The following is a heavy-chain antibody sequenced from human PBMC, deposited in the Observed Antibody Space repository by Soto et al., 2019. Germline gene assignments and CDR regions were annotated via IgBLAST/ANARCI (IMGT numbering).Heavy chain of an antibody. CDR1: GFTFSSYA. CDR2: ISGSGGST. J-gene: IGHJ4*02. V-gene: IGHV3-23*01. CDR3: AKDQASGQGSFDS. Sequence: GGSLRLSFAASGFTFSSYAMSWVRQAPGKGLEWVSAISGSGGSTYYADSVKGRFTISRDNSKNTLFLQMNSLRADDTAVYYCAKDQASGQGSFDSWGQGTLVTVSS.